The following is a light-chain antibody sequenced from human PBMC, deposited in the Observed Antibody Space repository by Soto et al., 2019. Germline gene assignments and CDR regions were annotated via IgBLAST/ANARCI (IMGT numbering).Light chain of an antibody. J-gene: IGLJ1*01. V-gene: IGLV2-14*01. CDR2: DVS. CDR1: SSDVGGYNY. CDR3: SSYTSSSTLLYV. Sequence: QSALTQPASVSGSPGQSITISCTGTSSDVGGYNYVSWYQQHPGKAPKLMIYDVSNRPSGVSNRFSGSKSGNTDSLTISGLQAEDEADYYCSSYTSSSTLLYVFGTGTKVTVL.